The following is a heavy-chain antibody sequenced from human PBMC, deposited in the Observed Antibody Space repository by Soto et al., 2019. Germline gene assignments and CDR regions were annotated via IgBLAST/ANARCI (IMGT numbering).Heavy chain of an antibody. CDR2: ISYDGSNK. CDR1: GFTFSSYG. V-gene: IGHV3-30*18. Sequence: QVQLVESGGGVVQPGRSLRLSCAASGFTFSSYGMHWVRQAPGKGLEWVAVISYDGSNKYYADSVKGRFTISRDNSKNTLYLQMNSLRAEDTAVYYCAKADDAFDIWGQGTMVTVSS. J-gene: IGHJ3*02. CDR3: AKADDAFDI.